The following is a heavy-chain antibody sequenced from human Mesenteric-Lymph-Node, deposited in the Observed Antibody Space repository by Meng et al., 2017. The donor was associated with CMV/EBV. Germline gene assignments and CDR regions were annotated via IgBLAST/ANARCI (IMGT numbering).Heavy chain of an antibody. CDR3: ASQVLTLFDF. CDR2: IYPDDSDT. CDR1: GYIFAYYK. D-gene: IGHD3-10*01. J-gene: IGHJ4*02. Sequence: GESLKISCNVSGYIFAYYKIAWVRQKPGGGLEWVGVIYPDDSDTRYNPSLQGHVTISVDKSITTAYLQWTSLRASDTGIYYCASQVLTLFDFWGQGTMVTVSS. V-gene: IGHV5-51*01.